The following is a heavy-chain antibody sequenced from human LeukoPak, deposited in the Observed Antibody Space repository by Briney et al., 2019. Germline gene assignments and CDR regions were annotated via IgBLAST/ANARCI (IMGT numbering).Heavy chain of an antibody. V-gene: IGHV3-30*02. J-gene: IGHJ4*02. D-gene: IGHD6-13*01. CDR2: INDGGNRK. CDR1: GFTFSTCG. CDR3: VKDFHNSWTFDY. Sequence: GGSLRLSFAASGFTFSTCGMHWVRQAPGKGLEWVAFINDGGNRKDYADSVQGRLTISRDTSKNILYLQMNSLRVEDTAVYYCVKDFHNSWTFDYWGQGTLVTVSS.